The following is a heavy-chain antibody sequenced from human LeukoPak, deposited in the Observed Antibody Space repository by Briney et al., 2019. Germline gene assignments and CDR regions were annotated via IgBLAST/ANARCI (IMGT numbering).Heavy chain of an antibody. CDR3: AREASISPGAGYMDV. Sequence: ASVKVSCKASGGTLSSYAISWVRQAPGQGLEWKGGIIPIFGTANYAQKFQGRVTITTDESTSTAYMELSSLRSEDTAVYYCAREASISPGAGYMDVWGKGTTVTVSS. J-gene: IGHJ6*03. D-gene: IGHD5-24*01. CDR1: GGTLSSYA. V-gene: IGHV1-69*05. CDR2: IIPIFGTA.